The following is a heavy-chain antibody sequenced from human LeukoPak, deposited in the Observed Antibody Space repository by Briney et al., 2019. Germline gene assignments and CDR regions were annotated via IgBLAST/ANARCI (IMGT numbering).Heavy chain of an antibody. CDR3: ATGHSSSWHNFDY. J-gene: IGHJ4*02. CDR1: GYTLTELS. V-gene: IGHV1-24*01. CDR2: FDPEDGET. Sequence: GASVKVSCKVSGYTLTELSMHWVRQAPGKGLEWIGGFDPEDGETIYAQKFQGRVTMTEDTSTDTAYMELSSLRSEDTAVYYCATGHSSSWHNFDYWGQGTLVTVSS. D-gene: IGHD6-13*01.